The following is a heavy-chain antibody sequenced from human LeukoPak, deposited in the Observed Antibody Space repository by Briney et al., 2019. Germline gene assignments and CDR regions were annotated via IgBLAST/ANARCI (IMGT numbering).Heavy chain of an antibody. D-gene: IGHD4-17*01. CDR2: IIPIFGTA. CDR1: GGTFSSYA. V-gene: IGHV1-69*01. CDR3: ARGSQEGDYVPQSFDY. J-gene: IGHJ4*02. Sequence: ASVKVSCKASGGTFSSYAISWVRQAPGQGLEWMGGIIPIFGTANYAQKFQGRVTITADESTSTAYMELSSLRSEDTAVYYCARGSQEGDYVPQSFDYWGQGTLVTVSS.